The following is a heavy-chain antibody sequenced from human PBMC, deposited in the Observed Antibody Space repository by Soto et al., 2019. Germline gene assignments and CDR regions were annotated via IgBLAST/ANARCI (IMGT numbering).Heavy chain of an antibody. CDR1: GFTVSSNY. V-gene: IGHV3-53*02. CDR3: ARDSSYVFWSGVSYTGGMDV. CDR2: IYSGGST. Sequence: EVQLVETGGGLIQPGGSLRLSCAASGFTVSSNYMSWVRQAPGKGLEWVSVIYSGGSTYYADSVKGRFTISSDNSKNTLYLPMNRLRAEDTAVYYCARDSSYVFWSGVSYTGGMDVWGQGTTVTVSS. J-gene: IGHJ6*02. D-gene: IGHD3-3*01.